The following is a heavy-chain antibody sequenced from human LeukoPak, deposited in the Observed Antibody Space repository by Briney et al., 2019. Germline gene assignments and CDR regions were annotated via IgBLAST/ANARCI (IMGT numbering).Heavy chain of an antibody. Sequence: GGSLRLSCAASGFTFSGFSMSWVRQSPTKGLEWVANIKQDGSERYYVDSVKGRFTISRDNAKNSLSLQMNNLRVEDTAVYYCARGGVVVPAAPPYYYYGMDVWGQGTTVTVSS. V-gene: IGHV3-7*01. CDR1: GFTFSGFS. CDR2: IKQDGSER. CDR3: ARGGVVVPAAPPYYYYGMDV. J-gene: IGHJ6*02. D-gene: IGHD2-2*01.